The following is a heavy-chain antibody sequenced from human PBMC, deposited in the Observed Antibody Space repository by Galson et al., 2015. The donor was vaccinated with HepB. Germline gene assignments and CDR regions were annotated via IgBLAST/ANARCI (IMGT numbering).Heavy chain of an antibody. CDR3: AKWKAGRGVGFDY. Sequence: SLRLSCAASGFTFSSYAMSWVRQAPGKGLEWVSAISGSGGSTCYADSVKGRFTISRDNSKNTLYLQMNSLRAEDTAVYYCAKWKAGRGVGFDYWGQGTLVTVSS. D-gene: IGHD3-10*01. CDR1: GFTFSSYA. V-gene: IGHV3-23*01. CDR2: ISGSGGST. J-gene: IGHJ4*02.